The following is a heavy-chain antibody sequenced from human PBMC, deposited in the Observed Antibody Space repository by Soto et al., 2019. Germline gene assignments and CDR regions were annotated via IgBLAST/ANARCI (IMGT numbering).Heavy chain of an antibody. V-gene: IGHV1-69*02. CDR1: GGTFSSYT. CDR3: ARTGGPAELDY. Sequence: QVQLVQSGAEVKKPGSSVKVSCKASGGTFSSYTISWVRQAPGQGLEWMGRIIPILGIANYAQKFQGRDTITAXKSTSTAYMELSSLRSEDTAVYYCARTGGPAELDYWGQGTLVTVSS. D-gene: IGHD7-27*01. CDR2: IIPILGIA. J-gene: IGHJ4*02.